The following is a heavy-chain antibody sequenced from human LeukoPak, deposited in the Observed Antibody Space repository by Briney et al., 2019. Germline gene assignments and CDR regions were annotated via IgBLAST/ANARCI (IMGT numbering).Heavy chain of an antibody. CDR2: INPNSGGT. V-gene: IGHV1-2*02. D-gene: IGHD4-17*01. Sequence: ASVKVSCKASGYTFTGYYMHWVRQAPGQGLAWMGWINPNSGGTNYAQKFQGRVTMTRDTSISTAYMELSRLRSDDTAVYYCARDNDYGDYADLDYWGQGTLVTVSS. J-gene: IGHJ4*02. CDR3: ARDNDYGDYADLDY. CDR1: GYTFTGYY.